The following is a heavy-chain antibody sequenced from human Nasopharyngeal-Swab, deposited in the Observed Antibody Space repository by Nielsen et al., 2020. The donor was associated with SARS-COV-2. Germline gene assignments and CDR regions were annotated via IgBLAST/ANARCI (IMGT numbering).Heavy chain of an antibody. CDR1: GGSFSANY. CDR2: INHSGST. Sequence: GSLRLSCAVSGGSFSANYWGWIRQPPGKGLEWIGEINHSGSTNYNPSLKSRVTISVDTSKSQFSLKPTSVTAADTSVYYCARGLSGVVPAPILGLGPYYYFYYMDVWGKGTTVTVSS. V-gene: IGHV4-34*01. J-gene: IGHJ6*03. CDR3: ARGLSGVVPAPILGLGPYYYFYYMDV. D-gene: IGHD2-2*01.